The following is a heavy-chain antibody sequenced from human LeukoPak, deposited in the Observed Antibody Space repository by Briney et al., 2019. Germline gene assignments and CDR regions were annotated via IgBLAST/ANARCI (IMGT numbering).Heavy chain of an antibody. CDR1: GGSISSGSYY. CDR2: IYTSGST. V-gene: IGHV4-61*02. D-gene: IGHD3-10*01. Sequence: SDALSLTCSVSGGSISSGSYYWSWIRQPAGEGLVWIGRIYTSGSTNYNPSLKRRATISVDTSKNQFSLKLSSVTAADTAVYYCAREGYYGSGSYPDYWGQGTLVTVSS. CDR3: AREGYYGSGSYPDY. J-gene: IGHJ4*01.